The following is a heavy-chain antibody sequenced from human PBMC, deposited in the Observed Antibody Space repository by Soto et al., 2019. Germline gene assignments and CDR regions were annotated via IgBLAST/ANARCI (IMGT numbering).Heavy chain of an antibody. CDR3: ARGLNTAMDPWHLDS. J-gene: IGHJ4*02. V-gene: IGHV4-4*02. D-gene: IGHD2-21*02. CDR1: GDSMSSFTY. CDR2: IYQSGST. Sequence: KPSETLCLTCTVSGDSMSSFTYWTWVRQPPGKGLEWIGEIYQSGSTNYNPSLKSRVTISADKSNNQFSLRLSSVTAADTAVYYCARGLNTAMDPWHLDSWGQGTLVTVSS.